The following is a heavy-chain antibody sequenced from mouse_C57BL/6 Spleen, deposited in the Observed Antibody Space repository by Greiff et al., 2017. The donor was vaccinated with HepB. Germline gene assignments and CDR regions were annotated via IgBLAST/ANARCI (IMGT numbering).Heavy chain of an antibody. CDR2: IRLKSDNYAT. CDR3: SSQAAQEAWFAY. D-gene: IGHD3-2*02. CDR1: GFTFSNYW. J-gene: IGHJ3*01. V-gene: IGHV6-3*01. Sequence: EVKVEESGGGLVQPGGSMKLSCVASGFTFSNYWMNWVRQSPEKGLEWVAQIRLKSDNYATHYAESVKGRFTISRDDSKSSVYLQMNNLRAEDTGIYYCSSQAAQEAWFAYWGQGTLVTVSA.